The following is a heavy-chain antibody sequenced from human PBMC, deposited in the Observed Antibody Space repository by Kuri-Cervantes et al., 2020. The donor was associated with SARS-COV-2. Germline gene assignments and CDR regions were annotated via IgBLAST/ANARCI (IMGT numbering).Heavy chain of an antibody. CDR2: FSYSGST. D-gene: IGHD6-19*01. CDR1: GGSVSSSSYS. Sequence: GSLRLSCSVSGGSVSSSSYSWGWIRQPPGKGLEWIGTFSYSGSTYYTPSLKSRVTVSMDTSKNQFSLKLSSVTAADTAVFYCARLNLGSSGSYYFDYWGQGTLVTVSS. CDR3: ARLNLGSSGSYYFDY. V-gene: IGHV4-39*01. J-gene: IGHJ4*02.